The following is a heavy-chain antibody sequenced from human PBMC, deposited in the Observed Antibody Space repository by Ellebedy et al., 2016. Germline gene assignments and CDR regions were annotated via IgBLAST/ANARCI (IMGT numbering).Heavy chain of an antibody. Sequence: ASVKVSCKVSGYTLTELSMHWVRQAPGKGLEWMGGFDPEDGETIYAQKFQGRVTMTEDTSTDTAYMELSSLRSEDTAVYYCATDSRSEGFGSYYYYYGMDVWGQGTTVTVSS. CDR3: ATDSRSEGFGSYYYYYGMDV. CDR2: FDPEDGET. J-gene: IGHJ6*02. V-gene: IGHV1-24*01. D-gene: IGHD3-10*01. CDR1: GYTLTELS.